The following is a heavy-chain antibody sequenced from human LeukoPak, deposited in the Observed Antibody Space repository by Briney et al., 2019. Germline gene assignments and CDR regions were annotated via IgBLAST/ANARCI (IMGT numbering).Heavy chain of an antibody. CDR1: GFTFSSYW. J-gene: IGHJ5*02. Sequence: PGGSLRLSCAASGFTFSSYWMHWVRQAPGKGLVWVSRINSDGSSTSYADSVKGRFTISRDNAKNTLYLQMNSLRAEDTAVYYSARAYVFWSGYNHWGQGTLVTVSP. CDR2: INSDGSST. V-gene: IGHV3-74*01. D-gene: IGHD3-3*01. CDR3: ARAYVFWSGYNH.